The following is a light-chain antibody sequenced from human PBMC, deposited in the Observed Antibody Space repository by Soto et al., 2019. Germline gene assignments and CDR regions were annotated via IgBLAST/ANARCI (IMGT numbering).Light chain of an antibody. CDR2: WAS. CDR3: HQYYSPPRYT. J-gene: IGKJ2*01. V-gene: IGKV4-1*01. CDR1: QNVLYSYNNRNL. Sequence: DIVMTQSPEYLAVSLGERATINCKSSQNVLYSYNNRNLIAWYQQKPGQPPKLLIYWASTRESGVPDRFSGSGSGRDFTLTISSLQAEDVAVDYCHQYYSPPRYTFGQGTRLEIK.